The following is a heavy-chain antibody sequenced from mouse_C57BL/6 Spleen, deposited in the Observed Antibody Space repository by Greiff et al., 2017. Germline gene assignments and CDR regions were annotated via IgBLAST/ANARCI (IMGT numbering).Heavy chain of an antibody. CDR3: ARGKKGTLWCLDY. Sequence: EVKVVESGGGLVKPGGSLKLSCAASGFTFSDYGMHWVRQAPEKGLEWVAYISSGSSTIYYADTVKGRFTISRDNAKNTLFLQMTSLRSEDTAMYYCARGKKGTLWCLDYWGQGTTLTVSS. CDR2: ISSGSSTI. D-gene: IGHD1-1*02. CDR1: GFTFSDYG. V-gene: IGHV5-17*01. J-gene: IGHJ2*01.